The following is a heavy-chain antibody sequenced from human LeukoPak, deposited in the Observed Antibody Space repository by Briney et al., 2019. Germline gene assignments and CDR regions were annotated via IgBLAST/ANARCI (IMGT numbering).Heavy chain of an antibody. J-gene: IGHJ4*02. D-gene: IGHD3-3*01. Sequence: PGGSLRLSCAASGFTFSSYGMHWVRQAPGKGLEWVAVIWYDGSNKYYADSVKGRFTISRDNAKKSLYLQMNGLRADDTAVYYCASDGGPFDNWGQGTLVTVSS. CDR2: IWYDGSNK. CDR3: ASDGGPFDN. V-gene: IGHV3-33*01. CDR1: GFTFSSYG.